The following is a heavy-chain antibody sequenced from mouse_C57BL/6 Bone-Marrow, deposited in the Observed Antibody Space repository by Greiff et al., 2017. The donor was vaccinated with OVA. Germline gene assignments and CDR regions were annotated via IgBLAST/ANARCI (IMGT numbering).Heavy chain of an antibody. CDR3: ARDEVTTRYFDV. J-gene: IGHJ1*03. Sequence: EVQRVESGGGLVKPGGSLKLSCAASGFTFSSYAMSWVRQTPEKRLEWVATISDGGSYTYYPDNVKGRFTISRDNAKNNLYLQMSHLKSEDTAMYYSARDEVTTRYFDVWGTGTTVTVSS. D-gene: IGHD2-3*01. CDR2: ISDGGSYT. V-gene: IGHV5-4*01. CDR1: GFTFSSYA.